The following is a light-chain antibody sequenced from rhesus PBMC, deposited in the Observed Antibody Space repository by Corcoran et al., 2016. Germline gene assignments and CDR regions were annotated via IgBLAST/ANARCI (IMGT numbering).Light chain of an antibody. CDR3: QQYNDLLT. CDR2: NTY. V-gene: IGKV3-40*03. J-gene: IGKJ4*01. CDR1: ESVGNY. Sequence: EIVMTQPPVTLSLSPGETATLSCRASESVGNYLAWYQQKPGQAPHLLVHNTYLRATGIPDRFSGGGSRTEVTLTIRSLEPEDVGVYHCQQYNDLLTFGGGTKVEI.